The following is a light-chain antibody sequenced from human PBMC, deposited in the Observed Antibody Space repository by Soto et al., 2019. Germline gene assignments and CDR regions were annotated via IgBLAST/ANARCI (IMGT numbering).Light chain of an antibody. CDR2: GAS. CDR3: QQYGSSPIT. J-gene: IGKJ5*01. Sequence: EIVLTQSPGTLSLSPGDRATLSCRASQSVSSYFLAWYQQTPGRAPRLLIYGASSRATGIPDRFSGSGSGTDFILTVSRLEPEDFAVYYCQQYGSSPITFGQGTRLEIK. CDR1: QSVSSYF. V-gene: IGKV3-20*01.